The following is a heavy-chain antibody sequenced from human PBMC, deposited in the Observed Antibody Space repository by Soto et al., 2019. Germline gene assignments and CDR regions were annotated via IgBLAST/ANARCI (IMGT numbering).Heavy chain of an antibody. CDR1: GFTVSSDS. CDR3: ARHYSAMGV. J-gene: IGHJ6*02. V-gene: IGHV3-53*02. CDR2: IYSDNNT. Sequence: EVQLVETGGDLIQPGGSLRLSCAASGFTVSSDSMTWVRQAPGMGLEWISIIYSDNNTDYADSVKGRFSISRDTSKNILYLQMNSLRAEDTAEYYCARHYSAMGVWGQGTTVTVSS.